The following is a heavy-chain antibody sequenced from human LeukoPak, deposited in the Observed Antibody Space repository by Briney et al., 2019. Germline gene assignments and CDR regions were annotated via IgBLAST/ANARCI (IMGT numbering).Heavy chain of an antibody. CDR3: AKGDTAMVPGY. CDR1: GFIFSSYA. D-gene: IGHD5-18*01. Sequence: GGSLRLSCAASGFIFSSYAMDWVRQAPGKGLEWVSVISASGGTTYYADSVKGRFTISRDNSKNTLYLQMNSLRAEDTAVYYCAKGDTAMVPGYWGQGTLVTVSS. J-gene: IGHJ4*02. CDR2: ISASGGTT. V-gene: IGHV3-23*01.